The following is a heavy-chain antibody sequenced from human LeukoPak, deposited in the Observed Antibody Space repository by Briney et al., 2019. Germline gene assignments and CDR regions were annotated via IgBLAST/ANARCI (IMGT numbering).Heavy chain of an antibody. J-gene: IGHJ4*02. V-gene: IGHV4-59*12. CDR1: GGSFSGYY. D-gene: IGHD3-10*01. Sequence: SETLSLTCAVYGGSFSGYYWSWIRQSPGKGLEWIGYIYYSGSTYYNPSLKSRVTISVDTSKNQFSLKLSSVTAADTAVYYCDYGELTGFDYWGQGTLVTVSS. CDR3: DYGELTGFDY. CDR2: IYYSGST.